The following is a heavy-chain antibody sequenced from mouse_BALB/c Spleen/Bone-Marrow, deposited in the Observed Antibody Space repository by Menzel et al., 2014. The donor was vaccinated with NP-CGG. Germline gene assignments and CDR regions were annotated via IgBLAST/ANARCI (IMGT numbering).Heavy chain of an antibody. Sequence: QVQLQQSGAELVMPGSSVNISCKASGYAFSSYWMNWVKQRPGQGLEWIGQIYPGDGDTNYNGNFKDKATLTVDRSSSTAFMQLSSLTSEDSAVYFCARWYRDPHFAMDYWGPGTSVTVSS. CDR2: IYPGDGDT. V-gene: IGHV1-80*01. J-gene: IGHJ4*01. CDR3: ARWYRDPHFAMDY. CDR1: GYAFSSYW. D-gene: IGHD2-14*01.